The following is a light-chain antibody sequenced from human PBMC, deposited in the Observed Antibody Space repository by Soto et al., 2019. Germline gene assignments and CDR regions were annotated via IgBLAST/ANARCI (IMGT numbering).Light chain of an antibody. J-gene: IGLJ7*01. Sequence: QSALTQPASVSGSPRQSITISCTGTSSDVGRYSYVSWYQQHPGKVPKLLIYDVNNRPSGVSRRFSGSKSGSTASLTISGLQAEDEGDYYCSSYTTGSTVVFGGGTQLTVL. CDR3: SSYTTGSTVV. CDR1: SSDVGRYSY. CDR2: DVN. V-gene: IGLV2-14*03.